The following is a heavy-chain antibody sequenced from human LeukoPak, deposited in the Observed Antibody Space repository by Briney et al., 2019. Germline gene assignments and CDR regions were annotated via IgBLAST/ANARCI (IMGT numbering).Heavy chain of an antibody. J-gene: IGHJ4*02. CDR3: AKDNFWSGYFYY. V-gene: IGHV3-30*18. Sequence: GGSLRLSCAASGFTFSSYGMHWVRQAPGKGLEWVAVISYDGSNKYYADSVKGRFTISRDNSKNTLYLQMNSLRAEDTAVYYCAKDNFWSGYFYYWGQGTLVTVSS. CDR1: GFTFSSYG. CDR2: ISYDGSNK. D-gene: IGHD3-3*01.